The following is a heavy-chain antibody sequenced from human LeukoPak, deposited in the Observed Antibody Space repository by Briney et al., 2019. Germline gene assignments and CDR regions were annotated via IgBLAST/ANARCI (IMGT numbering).Heavy chain of an antibody. D-gene: IGHD2-2*01. J-gene: IGHJ4*02. CDR2: IYHSGST. CDR1: GYSISSGYY. V-gene: IGHV4-38-2*02. Sequence: PSETLSLXCTVSGYSISSGYYWGWIRQPPGKGLEWIGSIYHSGSTYYNPSLKSRVTISVDTSKNQFSLKLSSVTAADTAVYYCARTYCSSTSCFMAYFDYWGQGTLVTVSS. CDR3: ARTYCSSTSCFMAYFDY.